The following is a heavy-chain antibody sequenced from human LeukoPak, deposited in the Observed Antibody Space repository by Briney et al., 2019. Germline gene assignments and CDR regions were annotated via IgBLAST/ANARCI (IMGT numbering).Heavy chain of an antibody. J-gene: IGHJ3*02. CDR2: IYYSGST. CDR1: GGSISNYH. V-gene: IGHV4-59*12. CDR3: ARDRPRGGGVVVAATRSHDAFDI. Sequence: SETLSLTCTVSGGSISNYHWGWIRQPPGKGLEWIGYIYYSGSTNDNPSLKSRVTISVDTSKNQFSLKLSSVTAADTAVYYCARDRPRGGGVVVAATRSHDAFDIWGQGTMVTVSS. D-gene: IGHD2-15*01.